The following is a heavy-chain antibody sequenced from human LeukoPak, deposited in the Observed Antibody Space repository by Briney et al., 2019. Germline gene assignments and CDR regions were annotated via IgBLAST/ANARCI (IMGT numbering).Heavy chain of an antibody. D-gene: IGHD6-13*01. Sequence: GASVKVSCKASGYTFTSYGISWVRQAPGQGLEWMGWISAYNGNTNYAQKLQGRVTMTTDTSTSTAYMELRSLRSDDTAVYYCAREIGAQQLVLGAFDIWGQGTMVTVSS. J-gene: IGHJ3*02. CDR3: AREIGAQQLVLGAFDI. CDR2: ISAYNGNT. CDR1: GYTFTSYG. V-gene: IGHV1-18*01.